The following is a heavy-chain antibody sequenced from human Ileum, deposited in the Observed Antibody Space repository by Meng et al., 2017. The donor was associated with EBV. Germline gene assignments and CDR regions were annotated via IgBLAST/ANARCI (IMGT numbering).Heavy chain of an antibody. J-gene: IGHJ4*02. D-gene: IGHD3-22*01. V-gene: IGHV4-34*01. Sequence: QVQLQQWVAGLLKPSETLSLTCAVYGGSLSGYYWSWIRQPPGKGLEWIGEITHSGSTNYNSSLKSRVTILVDTSKNQLSLKMNSVTAADTAVYYCARCYDSSGYYELNHFDHWGQGTLVTVFS. CDR1: GGSLSGYY. CDR3: ARCYDSSGYYELNHFDH. CDR2: ITHSGST.